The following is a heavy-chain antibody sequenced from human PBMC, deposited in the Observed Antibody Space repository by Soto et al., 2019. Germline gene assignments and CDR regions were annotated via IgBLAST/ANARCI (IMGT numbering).Heavy chain of an antibody. D-gene: IGHD3-3*01. J-gene: IGHJ4*02. Sequence: SETLSLTCTVSGGSISSSSYYWGWIRQPPGKGLEWIGSIYYSGSTYYNPSLKSRVTISVDTSKNQFSLKLSSVTAADTALYYCARRPSGYGFDYWGQGTLVTVSS. CDR2: IYYSGST. V-gene: IGHV4-39*01. CDR1: GGSISSSSYY. CDR3: ARRPSGYGFDY.